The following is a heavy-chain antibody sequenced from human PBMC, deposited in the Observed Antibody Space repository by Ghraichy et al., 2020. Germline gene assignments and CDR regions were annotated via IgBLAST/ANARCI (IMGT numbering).Heavy chain of an antibody. CDR3: ARLSGVDFWSGYYYP. V-gene: IGHV3-20*01. J-gene: IGHJ5*02. Sequence: GGSLRLSCAASGFTFDDYGMSWVRQAPGKGLEWVSGINWNGGSTGYADSVKGRFTISRDNAKNSLYLQMNSLRAEDTALYHCARLSGVDFWSGYYYPWGQGTLVTVSS. CDR1: GFTFDDYG. CDR2: INWNGGST. D-gene: IGHD3-3*01.